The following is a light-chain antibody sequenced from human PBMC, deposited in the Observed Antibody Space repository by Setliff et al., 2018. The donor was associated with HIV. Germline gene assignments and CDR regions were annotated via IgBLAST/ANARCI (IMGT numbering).Light chain of an antibody. Sequence: QSVLTQPPSVSGAPGQRVTISCTGSNSNIGAGYDVHWYQQLPGTAPKLLIYVNNNRTSGVPDRFSGSKSGTSASLAITGLQAEDEADYYCQSYDSTLSGSEVFGTGTKVTVL. V-gene: IGLV1-40*01. CDR3: QSYDSTLSGSEV. CDR1: NSNIGAGYD. CDR2: VNN. J-gene: IGLJ1*01.